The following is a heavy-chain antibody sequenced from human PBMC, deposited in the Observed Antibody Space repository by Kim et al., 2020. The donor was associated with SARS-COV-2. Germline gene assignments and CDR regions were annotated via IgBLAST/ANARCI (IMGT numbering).Heavy chain of an antibody. Sequence: GGSLRLSCAASGFTFSNAWMSWVRQAPGKGLEWVGRIKSKTDGGTTDYAAPVKGRFTISRDDSKNTLYLQMNSLKTEDTAVYYCTTKTTVTTPHYYYYGMDVWGQGTTVTVSS. V-gene: IGHV3-15*01. J-gene: IGHJ6*02. D-gene: IGHD4-17*01. CDR1: GFTFSNAW. CDR2: IKSKTDGGTT. CDR3: TTKTTVTTPHYYYYGMDV.